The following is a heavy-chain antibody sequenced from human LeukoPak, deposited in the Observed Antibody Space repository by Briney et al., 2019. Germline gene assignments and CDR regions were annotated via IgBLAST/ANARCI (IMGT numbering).Heavy chain of an antibody. V-gene: IGHV3-33*06. CDR1: RFTFSSYV. CDR2: IWYDGDNK. J-gene: IGHJ4*02. D-gene: IGHD3-22*01. CDR3: AKARATYLYDTSGFSALDY. Sequence: GGSLRLSCAASRFTFSSYVMHWVRQAPGKGLEWAALIWYDGDNKYYSDSVKGRFTISRDNSKNTFYLQMNSLRAEDTAVYYCAKARATYLYDTSGFSALDYWGQGTLVTVSS.